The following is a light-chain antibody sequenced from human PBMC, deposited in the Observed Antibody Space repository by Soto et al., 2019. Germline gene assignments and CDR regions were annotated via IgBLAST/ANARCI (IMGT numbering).Light chain of an antibody. J-gene: IGLJ2*01. Sequence: QSVLTQPPSVSGAPGQRVTISCTGSSSNIGAGYDEHWYQQLPGTAPKLLIYGNSNRPSGVPDRFSGSKSGTSASLAITGLQAEDEADYYCQSYDSSLSGRGVVFGGGTKVTVL. CDR3: QSYDSSLSGRGVV. CDR2: GNS. V-gene: IGLV1-40*01. CDR1: SSNIGAGYD.